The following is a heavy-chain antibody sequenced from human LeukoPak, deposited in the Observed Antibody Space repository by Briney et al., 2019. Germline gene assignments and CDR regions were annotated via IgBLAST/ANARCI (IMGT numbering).Heavy chain of an antibody. CDR2: IYYSGST. Sequence: SETLSLTCTVSGGSISSSSYYWGWIRQPPWKGLEWIGSIYYSGSTYYNPSLKSRVTISVDTSKNQFSLKLSSVTAADTAVYYCARHSPVGVVVAAYNWFDPWGQGTLVTVSS. V-gene: IGHV4-39*01. J-gene: IGHJ5*02. D-gene: IGHD2-15*01. CDR1: GGSISSSSYY. CDR3: ARHSPVGVVVAAYNWFDP.